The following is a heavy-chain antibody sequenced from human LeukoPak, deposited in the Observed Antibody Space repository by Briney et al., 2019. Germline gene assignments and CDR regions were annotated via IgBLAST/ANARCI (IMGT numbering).Heavy chain of an antibody. J-gene: IGHJ4*02. D-gene: IGHD6-13*01. V-gene: IGHV3-74*01. Sequence: PGGSLRLSCAASGFTFSNYWMHWVRQAPGKGLVWVSRINSDGSSTNYADSVKGRFTISRDNAKNTLFLQMYSLRDEDTAVYYCARVGYSSTWFPDYWGQGTLVTVSS. CDR1: GFTFSNYW. CDR3: ARVGYSSTWFPDY. CDR2: INSDGSST.